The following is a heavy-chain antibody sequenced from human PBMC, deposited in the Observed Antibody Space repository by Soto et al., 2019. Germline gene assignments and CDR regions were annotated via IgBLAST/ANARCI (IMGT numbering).Heavy chain of an antibody. Sequence: GASVKVSCKASGFTFTSSAMQWVRQARGQRLEWIGWIVVGSGNTNYAQKFQERVTISVDTSKNQFSLKLSSVTAADTAVYYCASYGIVGATGDYGMDVWGQGTTVTVSS. J-gene: IGHJ6*02. D-gene: IGHD1-26*01. CDR2: IVVGSGNT. V-gene: IGHV1-58*02. CDR1: GFTFTSSA. CDR3: ASYGIVGATGDYGMDV.